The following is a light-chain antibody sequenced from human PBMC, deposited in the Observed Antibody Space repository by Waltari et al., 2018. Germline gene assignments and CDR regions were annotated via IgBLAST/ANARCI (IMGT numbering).Light chain of an antibody. V-gene: IGLV2-18*02. CDR2: DVT. Sequence: QSALTQPPSVSGSPGQSVTISCTATSSDVGNYNRVSWYQQSPGTAPKLMIYDVTNRPSGLPDRFAGSKSGNTASLTISGLQAEDEADYYCSSPTTRITWVFGGGTKLTVL. J-gene: IGLJ3*02. CDR1: SSDVGNYNR. CDR3: SSPTTRITWV.